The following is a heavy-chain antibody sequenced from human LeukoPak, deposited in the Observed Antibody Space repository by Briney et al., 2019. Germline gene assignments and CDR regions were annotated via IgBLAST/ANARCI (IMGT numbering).Heavy chain of an antibody. CDR1: GGSISSYY. CDR2: IYTSGST. V-gene: IGHV4-4*07. Sequence: SETLSLTCTVSGGSISSYYWSWIRQPAGKGLEWIGRIYTSGSTNYNPSLKSRVTISVDTSKNHFSLKLSSVTAADTAVYYCARGPTYQPIDYWGQGTLVTVSS. J-gene: IGHJ4*02. D-gene: IGHD2-2*01. CDR3: ARGPTYQPIDY.